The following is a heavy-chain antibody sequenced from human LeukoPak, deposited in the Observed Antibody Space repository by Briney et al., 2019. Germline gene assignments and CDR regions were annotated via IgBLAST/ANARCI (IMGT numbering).Heavy chain of an antibody. V-gene: IGHV5-51*01. CDR2: IYHGDSDT. J-gene: IGHJ6*02. CDR1: GYSFTSYW. CDR3: ATPYGTGSYYYGMDV. D-gene: IGHD3/OR15-3a*01. Sequence: GGSLKIPCKGFGYSFTSYWIGWVRQMPGKGLEWMGIIYHGDSDTRYSPFFQGQVTISADKSISTAYLQWSRLKASDTAMYYCATPYGTGSYYYGMDVWGQGTTVTVSS.